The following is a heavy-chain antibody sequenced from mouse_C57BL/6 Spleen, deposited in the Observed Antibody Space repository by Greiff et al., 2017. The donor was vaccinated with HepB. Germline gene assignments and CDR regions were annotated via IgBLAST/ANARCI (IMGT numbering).Heavy chain of an antibody. V-gene: IGHV5-4*01. Sequence: DVMLVESGGGLVKPGGSLKLSCAASGFTFSSYAMSWVRQTPEKRLEWVATISDGGSYTYYPDNVKGRFTISRDNAKNNLYLQMSHLKSEDTAMYYCAREGTDDYYFDYWGQGTTLTVSS. D-gene: IGHD2-4*01. J-gene: IGHJ2*01. CDR3: AREGTDDYYFDY. CDR2: ISDGGSYT. CDR1: GFTFSSYA.